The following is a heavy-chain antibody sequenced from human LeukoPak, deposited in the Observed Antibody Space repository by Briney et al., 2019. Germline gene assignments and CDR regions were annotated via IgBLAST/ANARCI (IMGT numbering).Heavy chain of an antibody. CDR2: IIPIFGKA. V-gene: IGHV1-69*05. D-gene: IGHD6-6*01. Sequence: ASVKVSCKASGGTFSSYAISWVRQAPGQGLEWMGRIIPIFGKANYAQKFQGRVTITTDESTSAAYMELSSLRSEDTAVYYCARTSSSPSGFDYWGQGTLVTVSS. CDR1: GGTFSSYA. J-gene: IGHJ4*02. CDR3: ARTSSSPSGFDY.